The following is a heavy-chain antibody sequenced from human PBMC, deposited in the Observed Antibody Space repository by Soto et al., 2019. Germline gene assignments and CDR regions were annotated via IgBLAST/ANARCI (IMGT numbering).Heavy chain of an antibody. J-gene: IGHJ4*02. CDR1: GGSISSYY. V-gene: IGHV4-59*08. CDR3: ARHSNRNYGLYYFDY. CDR2: IYYSGST. D-gene: IGHD4-4*01. Sequence: SETLSLTCTVSGGSISSYYWSWIRQPPEKGLKWIGYIYYSGSTNYNPSLKSRDNISVDTSKNQFSLKVSSATAADTAVYYCARHSNRNYGLYYFDYWGLGALVTVSS.